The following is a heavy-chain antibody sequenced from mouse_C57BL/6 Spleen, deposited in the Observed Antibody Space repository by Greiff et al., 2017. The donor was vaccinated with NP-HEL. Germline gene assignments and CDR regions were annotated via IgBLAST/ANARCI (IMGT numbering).Heavy chain of an antibody. D-gene: IGHD1-1*01. V-gene: IGHV1-15*01. Sequence: QVQLKQSGAELVRPGASVTLSCKASGYTFTDYEMHWVKQTPVHGLEWIGAIDPETGGTAYNQKFKGKAILTVDPSSSTAYMELRSLTSEDSAVYYCTRSGRYAWFAYWGQGTLVTVSA. CDR3: TRSGRYAWFAY. CDR2: IDPETGGT. J-gene: IGHJ3*01. CDR1: GYTFTDYE.